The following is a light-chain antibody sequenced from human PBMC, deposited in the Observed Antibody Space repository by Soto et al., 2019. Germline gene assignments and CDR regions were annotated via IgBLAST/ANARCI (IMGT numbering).Light chain of an antibody. CDR2: DND. CDR3: GTWDSSLTVAV. CDR1: SSNIGNND. Sequence: QSVLTQPPSVSAAPGQKVSISCSGSSSNIGNNDVSWYQQLPGTAPKLLIYDNDKRPSGIPDRFSGSKSGTSATLGITGLRAGDEADYYCGTWDSSLTVAVFGGGTKLTVL. V-gene: IGLV1-51*01. J-gene: IGLJ2*01.